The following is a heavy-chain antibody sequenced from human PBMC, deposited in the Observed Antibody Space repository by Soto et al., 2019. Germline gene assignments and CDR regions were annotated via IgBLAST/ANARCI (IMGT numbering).Heavy chain of an antibody. V-gene: IGHV1-18*01. CDR3: ARGRYGDY. D-gene: IGHD1-1*01. CDR1: GYAFTTYG. Sequence: QVHLVQSGAEVKKPGASVKVSCQGSGYAFTTYGITWVRQAPGQGLEWMGWISAHNGNTNYAQKLQGIVTATRDPSTSTAYMELRSLRYDDTAVYYCARGRYGDYWGQGALVTVSS. J-gene: IGHJ4*02. CDR2: ISAHNGNT.